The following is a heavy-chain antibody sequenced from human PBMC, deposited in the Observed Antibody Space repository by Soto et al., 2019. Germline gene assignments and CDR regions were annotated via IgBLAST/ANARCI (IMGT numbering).Heavy chain of an antibody. Sequence: PSETLSLTCAVYGGSFSGYYWSGIRQPPGKGLEWIGEINHSGSTNYNPSLKSRVTISVDTSKNQFSLKLSSVTAADTAVYYCARGLGVVATRFDPWGQGTLVTSPQ. D-gene: IGHD3-22*01. CDR1: GGSFSGYY. CDR2: INHSGST. J-gene: IGHJ5*02. V-gene: IGHV4-34*01. CDR3: ARGLGVVATRFDP.